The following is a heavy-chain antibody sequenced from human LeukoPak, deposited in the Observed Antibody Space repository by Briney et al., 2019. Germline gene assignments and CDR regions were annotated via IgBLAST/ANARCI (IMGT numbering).Heavy chain of an antibody. J-gene: IGHJ4*02. D-gene: IGHD3-3*01. CDR3: ARVRGRDYDFWSGYPDY. CDR1: GGTFSSYA. V-gene: IGHV1-69*13. CDR2: IIPIFGTA. Sequence: SVKVSCKASGGTFSSYAISWVRQAPGQGLEWMGGIIPIFGTANYAQKFQGRVTITADESTSTAYMELSSLRSEDTAVYYCARVRGRDYDFWSGYPDYWGQGTLVTVSS.